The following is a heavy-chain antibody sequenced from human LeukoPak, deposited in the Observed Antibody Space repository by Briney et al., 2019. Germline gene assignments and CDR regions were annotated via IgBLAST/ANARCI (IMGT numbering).Heavy chain of an antibody. Sequence: ASVKVSCKASGYTFTSYYMHWVRQAPGQGLECVGIINPSGGSTSYAQKFQGRVTMTRDTSTSTVYMELSSLRSEDTAVYYCARGGTYYYDSSGYFSESFGYWGQGTLVTVSS. J-gene: IGHJ4*02. CDR3: ARGGTYYYDSSGYFSESFGY. V-gene: IGHV1-46*01. CDR2: INPSGGST. D-gene: IGHD3-22*01. CDR1: GYTFTSYY.